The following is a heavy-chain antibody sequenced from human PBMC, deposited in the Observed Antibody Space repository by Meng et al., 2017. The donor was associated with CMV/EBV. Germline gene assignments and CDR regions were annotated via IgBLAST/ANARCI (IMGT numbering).Heavy chain of an antibody. V-gene: IGHV1-18*01. CDR2: ISGYNGVT. D-gene: IGHD3-22*01. CDR3: ARDASFYYDSTGYHSAY. Sequence: QVQLVQSGPEAKKPGASVKVSCKASGYTFNTFGISWVRQAPGQGLEWMGWISGYNGVTNYAPKMQGKVTMTTDPSTSIAYLELRSLRSDDTAVYFCARDASFYYDSTGYHSAYWGQGTLVTVSS. CDR1: GYTFNTFG. J-gene: IGHJ4*02.